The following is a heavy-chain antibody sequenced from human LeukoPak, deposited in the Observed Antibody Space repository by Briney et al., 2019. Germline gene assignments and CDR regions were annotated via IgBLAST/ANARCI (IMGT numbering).Heavy chain of an antibody. D-gene: IGHD3-22*01. CDR3: ARVKIVVGLFDI. Sequence: GASVKVSCKASGYTFTDYYMHWVRQAPGQGLEWMGWINPNSGGTNYAQKFQGRVTMTRDTSISTAYMELSRLRSDDTAVYYCARVKIVVGLFDIWGQGTMVTVSS. CDR2: INPNSGGT. V-gene: IGHV1-2*02. J-gene: IGHJ3*02. CDR1: GYTFTDYY.